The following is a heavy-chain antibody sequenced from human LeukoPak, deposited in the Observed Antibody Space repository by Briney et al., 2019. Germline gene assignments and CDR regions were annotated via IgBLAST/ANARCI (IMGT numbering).Heavy chain of an antibody. CDR3: ARIAERQLAYYFDY. Sequence: ASVKVSCKASGFTFTNYGFTWVRQAPGQGLEWMGRISAYNGDTNYAQKLQGRVTMTTDTSTGTAYMELRSLRSDDTAVYYCARIAERQLAYYFDYWGQGTLVTVSS. D-gene: IGHD1-1*01. J-gene: IGHJ4*02. CDR2: ISAYNGDT. CDR1: GFTFTNYG. V-gene: IGHV1-18*01.